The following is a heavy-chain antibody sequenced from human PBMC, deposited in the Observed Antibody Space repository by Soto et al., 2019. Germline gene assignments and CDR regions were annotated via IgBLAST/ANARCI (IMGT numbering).Heavy chain of an antibody. V-gene: IGHV4-31*02. CDR3: ARVFGAAMVLYFDY. CDR1: GDSISNYY. Sequence: PSETLSLTCSVSGDSISNYYWSWIRQHPGKGLEWIGYIYYSGSTYYNPSLKSRVTISVDTSKNQFSLKLSSVTAADTAVYYCARVFGAAMVLYFDYWGQGTLVTVSS. J-gene: IGHJ4*02. D-gene: IGHD5-18*01. CDR2: IYYSGST.